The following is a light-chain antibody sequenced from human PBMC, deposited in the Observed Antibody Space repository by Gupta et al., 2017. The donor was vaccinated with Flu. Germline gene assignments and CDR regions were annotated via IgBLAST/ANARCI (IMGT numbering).Light chain of an antibody. Sequence: QAVLTQPASLSASPRASASLTCTLRSGINVGPYTIYWYQQKPGSPPQYLLRYKSDSDKQQGSGVPSRFSGSKDSSANAGILLISGLQSEDEADYYCMIWHSSAWVFGGGTKLTVL. CDR1: SGINVGPYT. CDR3: MIWHSSAWV. V-gene: IGLV5-45*01. CDR2: YKSDSDK. J-gene: IGLJ3*02.